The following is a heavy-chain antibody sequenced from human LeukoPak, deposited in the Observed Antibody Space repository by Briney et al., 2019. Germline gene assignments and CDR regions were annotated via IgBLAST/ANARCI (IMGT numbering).Heavy chain of an antibody. CDR2: IFPGDSDT. V-gene: IGHV5-51*01. J-gene: IGHJ4*02. Sequence: GESLKISCKCSGYSFTSYWIGWVRQMPGKGLEWMGIIFPGDSDTRYSPSFLGEVTFSVDMSTATAYLEWSSLKASDSAMYFCARERPGSSGWYTHWGQGPLVTVSS. CDR1: GYSFTSYW. D-gene: IGHD6-19*01. CDR3: ARERPGSSGWYTH.